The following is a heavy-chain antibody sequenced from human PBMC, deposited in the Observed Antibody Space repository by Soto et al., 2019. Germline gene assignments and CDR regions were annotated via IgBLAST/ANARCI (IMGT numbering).Heavy chain of an antibody. CDR2: ISAYNGNT. CDR1: CYTFTSYG. J-gene: IGHJ5*02. D-gene: IGHD6-13*01. Sequence: ASVKVCCKASCYTFTSYGISWVRQAPGQGLEWMGWISAYNGNTNYAQKLQGRVTMTTDTSTSTAYMELRSLRSDDTAVYYCARVIAAAGTGGNWFDPWGQGTLVTVSS. CDR3: ARVIAAAGTGGNWFDP. V-gene: IGHV1-18*01.